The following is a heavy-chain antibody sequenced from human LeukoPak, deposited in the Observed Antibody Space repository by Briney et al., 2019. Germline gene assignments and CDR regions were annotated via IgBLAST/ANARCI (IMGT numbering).Heavy chain of an antibody. CDR2: INWNGGST. CDR3: ARGSTYYDILTGYHYYFDY. CDR1: GFTFDDYG. D-gene: IGHD3-9*01. V-gene: IGHV3-20*04. J-gene: IGHJ4*02. Sequence: GGSLRLSCAASGFTFDDYGMSWVRQAPGKGLEWVSGINWNGGSTGYADSVKGRFTISRDNAKNSLYLQMNSLRAEDTALYYCARGSTYYDILTGYHYYFDYWGQGTLVTVSS.